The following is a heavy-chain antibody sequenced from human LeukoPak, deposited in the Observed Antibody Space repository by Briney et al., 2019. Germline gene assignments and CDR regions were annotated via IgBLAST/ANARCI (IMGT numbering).Heavy chain of an antibody. J-gene: IGHJ4*02. Sequence: ASVKVSCKASGYTFTSYGISWVRQAPGQGLEWMGWISAYNGNTNYAQKLQGRVTMTTDTSTSTAYMELRSLRSDDTAVYYCARDSGHCSYYCYDSSGSKDYWGQGTLVTVSS. CDR2: ISAYNGNT. CDR1: GYTFTSYG. D-gene: IGHD3-22*01. V-gene: IGHV1-18*01. CDR3: ARDSGHCSYYCYDSSGSKDY.